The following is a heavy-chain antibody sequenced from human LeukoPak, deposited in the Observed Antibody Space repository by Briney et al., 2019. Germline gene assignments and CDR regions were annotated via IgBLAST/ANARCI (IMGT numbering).Heavy chain of an antibody. J-gene: IGHJ6*02. Sequence: GGSLGLSCAASGFTFDDYAMHWVRQAPGKGLERVSLISGDGAGTYYADSVKGRFTISRDNSKNSLYLQMNSLRTEDTALYYCAKAGMGATLYYGMDVWGQGTTVTVSS. CDR2: ISGDGAGT. CDR1: GFTFDDYA. CDR3: AKAGMGATLYYGMDV. D-gene: IGHD1-26*01. V-gene: IGHV3-43*02.